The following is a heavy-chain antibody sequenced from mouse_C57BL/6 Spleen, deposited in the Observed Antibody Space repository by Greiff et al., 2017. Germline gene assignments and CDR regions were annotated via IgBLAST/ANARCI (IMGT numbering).Heavy chain of an antibody. CDR3: DRQAREVYFDY. CDR2: IWSGGST. Sequence: VQLQESGPGLVQPSQSLSITCTVSGFSLTSYGVHWVRQSPGKGLEWLGVIWSGGSTDYNAAFISRLSISKDNSKSQVCFKMNSLQAEDTAIYYCDRQAREVYFDYWGQGTTLTVSS. CDR1: GFSLTSYG. D-gene: IGHD3-2*02. V-gene: IGHV2-2*01. J-gene: IGHJ2*01.